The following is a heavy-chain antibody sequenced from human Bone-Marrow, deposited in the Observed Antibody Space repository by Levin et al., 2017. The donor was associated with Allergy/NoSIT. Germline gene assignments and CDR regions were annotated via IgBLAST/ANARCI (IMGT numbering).Heavy chain of an antibody. CDR1: GFTFSTYV. CDR2: IDGSGATI. CDR3: VRRAVGEGWDLG. Sequence: GESLKISCAASGFTFSTYVMAWVRQAPGTGLDWVSVIDGSGATIFYADSVKGRFTISRDNSRNTLYLQMNSLRAEDTVVYYCVRRAVGEGWDLGWGQGTLVTVAS. J-gene: IGHJ4*02. V-gene: IGHV3-23*05. D-gene: IGHD4-23*01.